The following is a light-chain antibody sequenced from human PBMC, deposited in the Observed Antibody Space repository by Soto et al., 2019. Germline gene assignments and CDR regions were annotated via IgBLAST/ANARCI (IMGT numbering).Light chain of an antibody. J-gene: IGKJ2*01. CDR2: KAS. Sequence: TPSPSTLSGSVGDRVTITCRASQTISSWLAWYQQKPGKAPKLLIYKASTLKSGVPSRFSGSGPGTEFTLSINSLQPDDFATYYCQQFSSHSSTFGQGTKVDIK. V-gene: IGKV1-5*03. CDR3: QQFSSHSST. CDR1: QTISSW.